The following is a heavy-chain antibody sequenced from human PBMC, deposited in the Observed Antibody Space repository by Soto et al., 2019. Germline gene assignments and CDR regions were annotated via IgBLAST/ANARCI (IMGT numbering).Heavy chain of an antibody. V-gene: IGHV3-30-3*01. D-gene: IGHD3-3*01. CDR1: EFDFSNFA. CDR3: VRGIWIFARGSPFDP. CDR2: ISYDGDTQ. Sequence: QVQLEESGGGVVQPGRSLRLSCAASEFDFSNFAMHWVRQAPGKGLEWMAVISYDGDTQYYADSAKGRFTISRDNSKNTLYLQMNSLTTADTAVYYCVRGIWIFARGSPFDPWGEGPLVSVSS. J-gene: IGHJ5*02.